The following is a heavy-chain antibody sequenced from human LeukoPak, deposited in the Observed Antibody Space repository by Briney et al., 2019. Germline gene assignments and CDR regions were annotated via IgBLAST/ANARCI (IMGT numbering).Heavy chain of an antibody. CDR3: AKDGTDYYGSGNPIDY. J-gene: IGHJ4*02. D-gene: IGHD3-10*01. Sequence: GGSLTLSCSASGLTFSSSGVHWVRQAAGGGLEWVEAISYDGSNKNYADSVKGRFTISRDNSNNTLYLQMNSLRAEDTAVYYCAKDGTDYYGSGNPIDYWGQGTLVTVSS. V-gene: IGHV3-30*18. CDR1: GLTFSSSG. CDR2: ISYDGSNK.